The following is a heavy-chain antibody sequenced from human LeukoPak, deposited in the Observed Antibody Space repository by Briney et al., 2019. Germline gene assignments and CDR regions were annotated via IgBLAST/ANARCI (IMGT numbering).Heavy chain of an antibody. CDR1: GGTFSSYA. Sequence: ASVKVSCKASGGTFSSYAISWVRQAPGQGLEWMGGIIPIFGTANYAQKLQGRVTMTTDTSTSTAYMELRSLRSDDTAVYYCARDGSSSGWYEGADYWGQGTLVTVSS. CDR2: IIPIFGTA. CDR3: ARDGSSSGWYEGADY. V-gene: IGHV1-69*05. J-gene: IGHJ4*02. D-gene: IGHD6-19*01.